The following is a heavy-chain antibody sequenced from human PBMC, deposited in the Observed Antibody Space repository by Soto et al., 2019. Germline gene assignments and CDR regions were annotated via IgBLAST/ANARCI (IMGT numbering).Heavy chain of an antibody. CDR2: ISAYNGNK. V-gene: IGHV1-18*01. J-gene: IGHJ4*02. CDR1: GYTFTSYG. CDR3: ARDLGQQLFDY. D-gene: IGHD6-13*01. Sequence: ASVKVSCKASGYTFTSYGISWVRQAPGQGLEWMGWISAYNGNKKYAQELQGRVTMTTDTSTSTAYMELRSLRSDDTAVYYCARDLGQQLFDYWGQGTLVTVSS.